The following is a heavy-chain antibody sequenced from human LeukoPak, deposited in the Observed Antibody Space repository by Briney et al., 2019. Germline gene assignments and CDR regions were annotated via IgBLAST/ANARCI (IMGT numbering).Heavy chain of an antibody. CDR3: ARDSGSYSGYDNFDY. CDR2: IIPIFGTA. Sequence: ASVKVSYKASGGTFSSYAISWVRQAPGQGLEWMGGIIPIFGTANYAQKFQGRVTITADESTSTAYMELSSLRSEDTAVYYCARDSGSYSGYDNFDYWGQGTLVTVSS. J-gene: IGHJ4*02. D-gene: IGHD5-12*01. CDR1: GGTFSSYA. V-gene: IGHV1-69*01.